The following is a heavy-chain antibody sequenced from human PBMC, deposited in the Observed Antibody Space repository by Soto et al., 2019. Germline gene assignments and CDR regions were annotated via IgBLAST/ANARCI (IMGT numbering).Heavy chain of an antibody. Sequence: QPGGSLRLSCAASGFTFSSYAMHWVRQAPGKGLEWVAVISYDGSNKYYADSVKGRFTISRDNSKNTLYLQMNSLRAEDTAVYYCARDRRWGDILTGYSPFYYYYGMDVWGQGTTVTVSS. CDR2: ISYDGSNK. D-gene: IGHD3-9*01. CDR3: ARDRRWGDILTGYSPFYYYYGMDV. V-gene: IGHV3-30-3*01. CDR1: GFTFSSYA. J-gene: IGHJ6*02.